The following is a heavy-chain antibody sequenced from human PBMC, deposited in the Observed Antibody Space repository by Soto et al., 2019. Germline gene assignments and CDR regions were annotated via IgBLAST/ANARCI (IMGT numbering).Heavy chain of an antibody. V-gene: IGHV4-39*01. CDR2: IYYSGTT. CDR1: GGSVSSSSYY. Sequence: SDTLSLTCTVSGGSVSSSSYYWGWIRQPPGKGLEWIGSIYYSGTTYYNPSLKSRVTISVDTSKNQFSLKLSSATAADTAVYYCATTYSYDGSDYYYSSPWGQGTLVTVSS. J-gene: IGHJ5*02. CDR3: ATTYSYDGSDYYYSSP. D-gene: IGHD3-22*01.